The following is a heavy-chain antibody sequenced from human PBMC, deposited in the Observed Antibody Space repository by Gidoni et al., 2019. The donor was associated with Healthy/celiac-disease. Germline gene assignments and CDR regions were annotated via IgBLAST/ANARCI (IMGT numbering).Heavy chain of an antibody. CDR3: ARDAVEGYTAMPLGYFDY. CDR2: ISYEGRNK. Sequence: QVQLVELGGGVVQPGRSLRLSCAASGFTFSSYAMHWVRQAPGKALEWVAVISYEGRNKYYADYVKGRFTISRDNSKNTLYLQMNSLRAEDTAVYYCARDAVEGYTAMPLGYFDYWGQGTLVTVSS. V-gene: IGHV3-30*04. CDR1: GFTFSSYA. D-gene: IGHD5-18*01. J-gene: IGHJ4*02.